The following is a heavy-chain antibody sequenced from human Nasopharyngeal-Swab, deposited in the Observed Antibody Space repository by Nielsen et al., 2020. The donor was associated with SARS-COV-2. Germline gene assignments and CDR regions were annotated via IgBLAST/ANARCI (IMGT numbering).Heavy chain of an antibody. D-gene: IGHD1-26*01. Sequence: GGSLRLSCVGTGFTFSSFWMNWVRQAPGKGLEWVANINGDGSARYYVDPVRGRFTVSRDNAKNSLYLQMNSLRAEDTAVYYCAKCSGSGIWDLTPVDYWGQGTLVTVSS. CDR2: INGDGSAR. CDR3: AKCSGSGIWDLTPVDY. CDR1: GFTFSSFW. V-gene: IGHV3-7*03. J-gene: IGHJ4*02.